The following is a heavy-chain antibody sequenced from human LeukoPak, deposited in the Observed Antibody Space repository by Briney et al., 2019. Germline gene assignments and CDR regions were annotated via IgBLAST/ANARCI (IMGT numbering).Heavy chain of an antibody. CDR3: ARAATIAVANSAFDI. Sequence: SETLSLTCTVSGGSISSYYWSWIRQPPGKGLEWIGYIYYSGSTNYNPSLKSRVTISIDTSKNQFSLKLSSVTAADTAVYYCARAATIAVANSAFDIWGQGTMVTVSS. V-gene: IGHV4-59*01. D-gene: IGHD6-19*01. CDR2: IYYSGST. J-gene: IGHJ3*02. CDR1: GGSISSYY.